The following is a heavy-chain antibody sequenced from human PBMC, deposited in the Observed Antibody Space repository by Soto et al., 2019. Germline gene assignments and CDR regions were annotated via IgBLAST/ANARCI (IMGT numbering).Heavy chain of an antibody. V-gene: IGHV1-2*02. CDR3: ASVNSGSYHHGLFDY. J-gene: IGHJ4*02. CDR1: GYTFTAHY. Sequence: ASVEVSCRASGYTFTAHYMNWVRQAPGQGLEWMGWINPNSGDTKYVEKFQGRVTMTRDTSISTAYMELSSLRSDDTAVYYCASVNSGSYHHGLFDYWGQGALVTVS. D-gene: IGHD1-26*01. CDR2: INPNSGDT.